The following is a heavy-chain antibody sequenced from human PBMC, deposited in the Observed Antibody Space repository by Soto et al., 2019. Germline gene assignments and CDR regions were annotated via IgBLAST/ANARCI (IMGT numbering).Heavy chain of an antibody. J-gene: IGHJ4*02. CDR1: GFTFKNYD. CDR3: AKDRQFRSYYESAGHYNN. V-gene: IGHV3-23*01. Sequence: EVLLLESGGGLVQPGGSLRLSCVASGFTFKNYDMRWVRQAPGKVLEWVSGISGSGAITYYADSVRGQFTISRDNSKNTLYLQLNSLRAEDTAIYYCAKDRQFRSYYESAGHYNNWGQGTLVTVSS. D-gene: IGHD3-10*01. CDR2: ISGSGAIT.